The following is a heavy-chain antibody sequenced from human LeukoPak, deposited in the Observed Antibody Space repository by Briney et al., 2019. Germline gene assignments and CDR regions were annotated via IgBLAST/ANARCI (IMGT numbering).Heavy chain of an antibody. CDR2: INHSGST. V-gene: IGHV4-34*01. CDR3: ARFSVVRAPPT. D-gene: IGHD1-26*01. CDR1: GGSFSGYY. Sequence: PSETLSLTCAVYGGSFSGYYWNWIRQPPGKGLEWMGEINHSGSTNYNPSLRSRVTMSVDTSKNQFSLKLSSVTAADTAVYYCARFSVVRAPPTWGQGTLVTVSS. J-gene: IGHJ5*02.